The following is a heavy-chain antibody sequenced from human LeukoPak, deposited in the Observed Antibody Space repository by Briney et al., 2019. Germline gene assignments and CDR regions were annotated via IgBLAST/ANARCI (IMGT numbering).Heavy chain of an antibody. CDR2: ISGSGGST. D-gene: IGHD4-11*01. CDR1: GFTFSSYH. V-gene: IGHV3-23*01. Sequence: PGGSLRLSCAASGFTFSSYHLSWVRQAPGKGLEWVSAISGSGGSTHYADSVKGRCTISRDNSKHTLYLQMNSLRADDTAVYYCAKRMTTLGGPFDIWGQGTMVTVSS. CDR3: AKRMTTLGGPFDI. J-gene: IGHJ3*02.